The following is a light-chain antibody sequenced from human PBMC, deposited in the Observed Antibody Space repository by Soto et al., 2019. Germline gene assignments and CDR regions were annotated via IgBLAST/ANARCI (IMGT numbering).Light chain of an antibody. J-gene: IGLJ2*01. V-gene: IGLV1-44*01. CDR3: AGWDDSLNGPYVV. Sequence: QSVLTQPPSASGTPGQRVTISCSGSSSNIGSNTVNWYQQLPGTAPKLLIYSNNQQPSGVPDRFSVSKSGTSASLAITALQSEDEADYYCAGWDDSLNGPYVVFGGGTKLTVL. CDR2: SNN. CDR1: SSNIGSNT.